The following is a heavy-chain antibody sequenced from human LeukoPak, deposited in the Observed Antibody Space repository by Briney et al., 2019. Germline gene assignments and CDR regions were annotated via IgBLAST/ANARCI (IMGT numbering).Heavy chain of an antibody. CDR2: ISSSSTYI. J-gene: IGHJ4*02. Sequence: GGSLRLSCAASGFTFSSYSMNWVRQAPGKGLEWVSSISSSSTYIYYADSVKGRFTISRDNAKNSLYLQMNSLRGEDTAVYYCARESFSGWYDDDWGKGTLVTVSS. V-gene: IGHV3-21*01. D-gene: IGHD6-19*01. CDR1: GFTFSSYS. CDR3: ARESFSGWYDDD.